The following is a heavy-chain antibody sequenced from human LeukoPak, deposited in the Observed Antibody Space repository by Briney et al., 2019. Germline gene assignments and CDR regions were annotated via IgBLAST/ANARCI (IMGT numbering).Heavy chain of an antibody. CDR3: ARAMVRGVPFDY. CDR1: GGSISGYY. Sequence: PSETLSLTCTVSGGSISGYYWSWIRQSPGKGLEWIGYIYYSGSPYYNPSLKSRVTISRDTSKNQFSLNLSSVTAADTAVYYCARAMVRGVPFDYWGQGTLVSVSS. CDR2: IYYSGSP. V-gene: IGHV4-30-4*01. D-gene: IGHD3-10*01. J-gene: IGHJ4*02.